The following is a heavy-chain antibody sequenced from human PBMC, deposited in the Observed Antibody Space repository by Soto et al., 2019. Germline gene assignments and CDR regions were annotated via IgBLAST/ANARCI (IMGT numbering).Heavy chain of an antibody. CDR1: GGSISSSNW. J-gene: IGHJ6*02. Sequence: SETLSLTCAVSGGSISSSNWWSWVRQPPGKGLEWIGEIYHSGSTNYNPSLKSRVTISVDKSKNQFSLKLSSVTAADTAVYYCARGRGYYYYYGMDVWGQGTTVTVSS. CDR2: IYHSGST. CDR3: ARGRGYYYYYGMDV. V-gene: IGHV4-4*02.